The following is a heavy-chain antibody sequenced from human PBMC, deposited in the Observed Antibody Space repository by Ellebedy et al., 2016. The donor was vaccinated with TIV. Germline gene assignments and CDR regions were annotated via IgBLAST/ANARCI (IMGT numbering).Heavy chain of an antibody. V-gene: IGHV3-33*01. J-gene: IGHJ6*02. CDR2: IWYDGSNK. CDR3: ARELYDFWSGYYSVYYYYGMDV. Sequence: GESLKISCAASGFTFSSYGMHWVRQAPGKGLEWVAVIWYDGSNKYYADSVKGRFTISRDNSKNTLYLQMNSLRAEDTAVYYCARELYDFWSGYYSVYYYYGMDVWGQGTTVTVSS. D-gene: IGHD3-3*01. CDR1: GFTFSSYG.